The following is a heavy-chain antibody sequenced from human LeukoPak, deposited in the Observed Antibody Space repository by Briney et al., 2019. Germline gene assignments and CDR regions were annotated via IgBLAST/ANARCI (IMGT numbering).Heavy chain of an antibody. CDR1: GFTFDDYA. CDR2: ISWNSGSI. D-gene: IGHD6-19*01. V-gene: IGHV3-9*01. CDR3: AKDIGRSGWYADY. J-gene: IGHJ4*02. Sequence: PGGSLRLSCAASGFTFDDYAMQWVRQAPGKGLEWVSGISWNSGSIGYADSVKGRFTISRDNAKNSLYLQMNSLRSEDTALYYCAKDIGRSGWYADYWGQGTLVTVSS.